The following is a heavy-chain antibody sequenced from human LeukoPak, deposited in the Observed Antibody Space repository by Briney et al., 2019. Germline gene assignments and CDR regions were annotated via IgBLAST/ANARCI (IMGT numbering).Heavy chain of an antibody. CDR3: AKVLGSYYYYGMDV. J-gene: IGHJ6*02. Sequence: GGSLRLSCAASGFTFSSYGMHWGRQAPGKGLEWVAVIWYDRSNKYYADSVKGRFTISRDNSKNTLYLQMNSLRAEDTAVYYCAKVLGSYYYYGMDVWGQGTTVTVSS. CDR1: GFTFSSYG. V-gene: IGHV3-30*02. CDR2: IWYDRSNK.